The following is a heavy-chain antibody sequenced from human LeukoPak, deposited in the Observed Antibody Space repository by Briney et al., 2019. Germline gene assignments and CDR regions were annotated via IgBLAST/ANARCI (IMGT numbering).Heavy chain of an antibody. J-gene: IGHJ4*02. D-gene: IGHD3-9*01. Sequence: GGSLRLSCAASGFTFSSYAMHWVRQAPGKGLEWVAVISYDGSNKYYADSVKGRFTISRDNSKNTLYLQMNSLRAEGTAVYYCARNGAYYDILTGLDYWGQGTLVTVSS. CDR1: GFTFSSYA. V-gene: IGHV3-30*04. CDR2: ISYDGSNK. CDR3: ARNGAYYDILTGLDY.